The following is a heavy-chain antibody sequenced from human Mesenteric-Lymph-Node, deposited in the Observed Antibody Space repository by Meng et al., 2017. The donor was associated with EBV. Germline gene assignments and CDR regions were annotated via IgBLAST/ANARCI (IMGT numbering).Heavy chain of an antibody. CDR1: GFSNSTDW. D-gene: IGHD3-22*01. CDR2: ISSYGDTT. J-gene: IGHJ4*02. Sequence: ESGGAFVIHGGLLRIYAGAFGFSNSTDWMHWVRQTPGKGLVWVLRISSYGDTTTYADSVKGRFTISRDNAKNTLYLQMNSLRAEDTAVYYCASGQSDSRYYFDSWGQGTLVTVSS. V-gene: IGHV3-74*03. CDR3: ASGQSDSRYYFDS.